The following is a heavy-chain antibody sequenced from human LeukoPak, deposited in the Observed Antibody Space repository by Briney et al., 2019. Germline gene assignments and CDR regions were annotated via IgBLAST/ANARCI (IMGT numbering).Heavy chain of an antibody. V-gene: IGHV1-18*01. J-gene: IGHJ5*02. Sequence: ASVKVSCKASGYTFTSYGISWVRQAPGQGLEWMGWISAYNGNTNYAQKLQGRVTMTTDTSTSTAYMELRSLRSDDTAVYYCARHLDPAAAAGTSWIDPWGQGTLVTVSS. CDR2: ISAYNGNT. D-gene: IGHD6-13*01. CDR1: GYTFTSYG. CDR3: ARHLDPAAAAGTSWIDP.